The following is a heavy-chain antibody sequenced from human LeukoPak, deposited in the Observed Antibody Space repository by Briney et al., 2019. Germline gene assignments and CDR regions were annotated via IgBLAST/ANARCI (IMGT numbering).Heavy chain of an antibody. J-gene: IGHJ4*02. Sequence: PSQTLSLTCAVSGGSISSGGYSWSWIRQPPGKGLEWIGYIYHSGSTYYNPSLKSRVTISVDRSKNQFSLKLSSVTAADTAVYYCARGVRITMIVVVIKNYFDYWGQGTLVTVSS. CDR2: IYHSGST. CDR3: ARGVRITMIVVVIKNYFDY. CDR1: GGSISSGGYS. V-gene: IGHV4-30-2*01. D-gene: IGHD3-22*01.